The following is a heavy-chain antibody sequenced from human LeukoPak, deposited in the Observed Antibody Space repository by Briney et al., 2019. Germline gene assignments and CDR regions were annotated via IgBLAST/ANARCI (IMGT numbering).Heavy chain of an antibody. Sequence: ASVKVSCKASGYTFTSYDINWERQATGQGLEWMGWMNPNSGNTGYAQKFQGRVTMTRNTSISTAYMELSSLRSEDTAVYYCARGYDSSGYYYYYYMDVWGKGTTVTVSS. J-gene: IGHJ6*03. CDR1: GYTFTSYD. CDR3: ARGYDSSGYYYYYYMDV. CDR2: MNPNSGNT. V-gene: IGHV1-8*01. D-gene: IGHD3-22*01.